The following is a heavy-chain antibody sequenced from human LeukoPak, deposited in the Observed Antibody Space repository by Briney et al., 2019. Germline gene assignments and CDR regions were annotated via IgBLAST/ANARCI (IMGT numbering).Heavy chain of an antibody. J-gene: IGHJ1*01. CDR2: ISAYNGNT. CDR3: ARDRVAAAGTDFQH. D-gene: IGHD6-13*01. Sequence: GASVKVSCKASGYTFTSYGISWVRQSPGQGLEWMGWISAYNGNTNYAQKLQGRVTVTTDTSTSTAYMELRSLRSDDTAVYYCARDRVAAAGTDFQHWGQGTLVTVSS. V-gene: IGHV1-18*01. CDR1: GYTFTSYG.